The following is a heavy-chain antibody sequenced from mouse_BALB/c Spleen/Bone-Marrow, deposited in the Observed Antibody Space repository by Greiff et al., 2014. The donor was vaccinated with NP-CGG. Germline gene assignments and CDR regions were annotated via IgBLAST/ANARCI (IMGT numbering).Heavy chain of an antibody. V-gene: IGHV2-9*02. CDR1: GFSLTNYG. J-gene: IGHJ4*01. CDR3: ARITTATGAMDY. CDR2: IWADGST. D-gene: IGHD1-2*01. Sequence: VQLQESGPGLVVPSQSLSITCTVSGFSLTNYGVHWVRQPPGKGLEWLGVIWADGSTNYNSALMSRLSISKDNSKSQVFFKMNSLQTDDTAMYYCARITTATGAMDYWGQGTSVTVSS.